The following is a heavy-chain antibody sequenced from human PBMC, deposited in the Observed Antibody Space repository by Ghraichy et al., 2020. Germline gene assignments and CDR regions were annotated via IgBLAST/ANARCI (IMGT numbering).Heavy chain of an antibody. Sequence: GGSLRLSCAASGFTVSSNYMSWVRQAPGKGLEWVSVIYSGGSTYYADSVKGRFTISRDNSKNTLYLQMNSLRAEDTAVYYCARGYCSGGSCYSPFGYYYYYGMDVWGQGTTVTVSS. D-gene: IGHD2-15*01. CDR1: GFTVSSNY. J-gene: IGHJ6*02. CDR3: ARGYCSGGSCYSPFGYYYYYGMDV. CDR2: IYSGGST. V-gene: IGHV3-53*01.